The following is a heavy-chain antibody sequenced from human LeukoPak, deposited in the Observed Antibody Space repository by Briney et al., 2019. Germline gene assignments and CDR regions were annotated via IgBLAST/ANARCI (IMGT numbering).Heavy chain of an antibody. Sequence: GGSLRLSCAASGFTFSSYSMNWVRQAPGKGLEWVSSISTSSSYIYYADSVKGRFTISRDKAKNSLYLQMNSLRAEDTAVYYCARGAPYTYDSSGYYETDYWGQGTLVTVSS. D-gene: IGHD3-22*01. CDR2: ISTSSSYI. J-gene: IGHJ4*02. CDR1: GFTFSSYS. V-gene: IGHV3-21*01. CDR3: ARGAPYTYDSSGYYETDY.